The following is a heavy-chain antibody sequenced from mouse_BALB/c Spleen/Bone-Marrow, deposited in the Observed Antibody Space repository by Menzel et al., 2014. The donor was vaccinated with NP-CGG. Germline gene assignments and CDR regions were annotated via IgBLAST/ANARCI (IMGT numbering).Heavy chain of an antibody. CDR3: ARGGNYAWFAY. V-gene: IGHV5-17*02. CDR2: ISSGSSTI. Sequence: EVKLQESGGGLVQPGGSRKLSCAASGFTFSSFGMHWVRQAPEKGLEWVAYISSGSSTIYYADTVKGRFTISRDNPKNTLLLQMTSLRSEDTAMYYCARGGNYAWFAYWGQGTLVTVSA. CDR1: GFTFSSFG. D-gene: IGHD2-1*01. J-gene: IGHJ3*01.